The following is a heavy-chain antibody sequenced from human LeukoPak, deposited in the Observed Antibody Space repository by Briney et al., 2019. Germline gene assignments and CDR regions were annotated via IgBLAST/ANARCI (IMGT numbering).Heavy chain of an antibody. CDR2: ISSNGGST. Sequence: GRSLRLSCAASGFTFSSYAMHWVRQAPGKGLEYVSAISSNGGSTYYANSVKGRFTISRDNSKNTLYLQMGSLRAEDMAVYYCARESSGYYDWDYFDYWGQGTLVTVSS. CDR1: GFTFSSYA. CDR3: ARESSGYYDWDYFDY. D-gene: IGHD3-22*01. J-gene: IGHJ4*02. V-gene: IGHV3-64*01.